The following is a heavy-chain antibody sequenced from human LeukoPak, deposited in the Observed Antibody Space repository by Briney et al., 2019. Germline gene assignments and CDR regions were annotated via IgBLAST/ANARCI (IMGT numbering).Heavy chain of an antibody. D-gene: IGHD3-22*01. CDR1: GYTLTSYY. Sequence: ASVKVSCKASGYTLTSYYMHWVRQAPGQGLEWMGIINPSGGSTSYAQKFQGRVTMTRDTSTSTVYMELSSLRSEDTAVYYCARDEASVNGYYDSSGYSFDYWGQGTLVTVSS. CDR3: ARDEASVNGYYDSSGYSFDY. J-gene: IGHJ4*02. CDR2: INPSGGST. V-gene: IGHV1-46*01.